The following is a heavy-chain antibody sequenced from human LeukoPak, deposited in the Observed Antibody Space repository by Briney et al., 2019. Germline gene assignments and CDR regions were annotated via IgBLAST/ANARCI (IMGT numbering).Heavy chain of an antibody. CDR1: GFTFSTYS. V-gene: IGHV3-48*02. J-gene: IGHJ4*02. CDR2: ISSGSSGI. Sequence: AGGSLRLSCAASGFTFSTYSMNWVRQAPGKGLEWASYISSGSSGIYYADSVKGRFTISRDNAKNSLLLQMNSLRDEDTAVYYCVRDLYYAFDYWGQGTLVTVSS. D-gene: IGHD3-3*01. CDR3: VRDLYYAFDY.